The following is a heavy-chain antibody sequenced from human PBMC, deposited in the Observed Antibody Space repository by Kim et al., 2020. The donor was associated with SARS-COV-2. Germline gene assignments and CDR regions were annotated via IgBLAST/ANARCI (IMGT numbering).Heavy chain of an antibody. CDR3: ANDMVRGVWDY. V-gene: IGHV3-23*01. CDR2: T. Sequence: TYTAHSGKGRFTISRDNSKNTLYLQMNSLGAEDTAVYYCANDMVRGVWDYWGQGTLVTVSS. J-gene: IGHJ4*02. D-gene: IGHD3-10*01.